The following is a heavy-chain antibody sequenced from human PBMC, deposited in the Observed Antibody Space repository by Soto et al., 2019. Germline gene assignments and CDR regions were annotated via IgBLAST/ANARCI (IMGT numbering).Heavy chain of an antibody. CDR3: ARERHYGMDV. J-gene: IGHJ6*02. V-gene: IGHV4-34*01. CDR2: INHSGST. D-gene: IGHD6-25*01. Sequence: QVQLQQWGAGLLKPSETLSLTCAVYGGSFSGYYWSWIRQPPGKGLEWIGEINHSGSTNYNPSLKSRVPMSVDTSKNQFSLKLSSVTAADTAVYYCARERHYGMDVWGQGTTVTVSS. CDR1: GGSFSGYY.